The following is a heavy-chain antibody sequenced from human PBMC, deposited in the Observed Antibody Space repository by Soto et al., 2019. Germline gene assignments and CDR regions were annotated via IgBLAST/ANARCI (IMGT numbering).Heavy chain of an antibody. J-gene: IGHJ3*02. D-gene: IGHD3-16*01. V-gene: IGHV3-23*01. Sequence: EVQLLESGGGLVQPGGSLRLSCAASGFTFSSYAMSWVRQAPGKGLEWVSAISGSGGSTYYADSVKGRFTISRDNSKNTLYLQMNSLRAEDTAVYYCAKGVLENYGGVSAFDIWGQGTMVTVSS. CDR2: ISGSGGST. CDR3: AKGVLENYGGVSAFDI. CDR1: GFTFSSYA.